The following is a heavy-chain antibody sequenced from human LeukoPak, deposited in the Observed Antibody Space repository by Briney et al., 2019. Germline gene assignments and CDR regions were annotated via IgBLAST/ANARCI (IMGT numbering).Heavy chain of an antibody. CDR3: ASGRGIAAAGKVSGWFDP. D-gene: IGHD6-13*01. V-gene: IGHV4-34*01. Sequence: SETLSLTCAVYGGSFSGYYWSWIRQPPGKGLEWIGEINHSGSTNYNPSLKSRVTISVDTSKHQFSLKLSSVTAADTAVYYCASGRGIAAAGKVSGWFDPWGQGTLVTVSS. CDR1: GGSFSGYY. J-gene: IGHJ5*02. CDR2: INHSGST.